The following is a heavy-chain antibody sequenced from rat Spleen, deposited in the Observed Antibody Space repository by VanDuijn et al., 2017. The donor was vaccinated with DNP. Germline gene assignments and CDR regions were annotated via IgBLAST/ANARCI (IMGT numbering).Heavy chain of an antibody. J-gene: IGHJ2*01. CDR1: GFTFSSYW. CDR2: INTDGGGT. CDR3: VRWNSGHFDY. D-gene: IGHD4-3*01. V-gene: IGHV5-58*01. Sequence: EVQLVETGGGLVQPGRSLKLSCVASGFTFSSYWMFWVRQAPGKGLEWVASINTDGGGTYYSDSVKCRFTISRNNAKSTLYLQMNGLRSEDMATYYCVRWNSGHFDYWGQGVMVTVSS.